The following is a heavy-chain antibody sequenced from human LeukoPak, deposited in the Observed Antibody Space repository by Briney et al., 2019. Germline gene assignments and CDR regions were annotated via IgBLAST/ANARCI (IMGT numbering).Heavy chain of an antibody. D-gene: IGHD1-7*01. Sequence: PGGSLRLSCAASVFTFYASATQWGRDTPRGGLEWGSGISWNSGSIGYADSVKGRFTISRDNAKNSLYLQMNRLRAEDTALYYCAKAAIGKNYYFDYWGQGTLVTVSS. J-gene: IGHJ4*02. CDR1: VFTFYASA. CDR3: AKAAIGKNYYFDY. V-gene: IGHV3-9*01. CDR2: ISWNSGSI.